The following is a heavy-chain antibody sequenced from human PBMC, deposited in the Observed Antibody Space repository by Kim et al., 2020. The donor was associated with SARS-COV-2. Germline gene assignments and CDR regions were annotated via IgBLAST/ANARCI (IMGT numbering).Heavy chain of an antibody. Sequence: SETLSLTCTVSGGSISSSSYYWGWIRQPPGKGLEWIGSIYYSGSTYYNPSLKSRVTISVDTSKNQFSLKLSSVTAADTAVYYCARDYTVVTPGLPFDIWGQGTMVTVSS. J-gene: IGHJ3*02. V-gene: IGHV4-39*07. CDR2: IYYSGST. D-gene: IGHD2-15*01. CDR3: ARDYTVVTPGLPFDI. CDR1: GGSISSSSYY.